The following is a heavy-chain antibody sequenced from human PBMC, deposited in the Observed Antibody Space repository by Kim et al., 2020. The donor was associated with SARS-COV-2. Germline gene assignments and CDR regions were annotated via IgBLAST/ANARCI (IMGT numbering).Heavy chain of an antibody. CDR3: ARHRYDYPLDY. D-gene: IGHD5-12*01. V-gene: IGHV4-39*01. J-gene: IGHJ4*02. CDR2: T. Sequence: TYYTPSLKSRVTIAVDTSKIQCSLKLSSVTAADAAVYYCARHRYDYPLDYWGQGTLVTVSS.